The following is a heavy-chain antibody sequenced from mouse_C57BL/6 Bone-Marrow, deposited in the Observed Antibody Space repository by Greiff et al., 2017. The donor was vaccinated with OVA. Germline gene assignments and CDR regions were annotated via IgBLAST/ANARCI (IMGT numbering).Heavy chain of an antibody. V-gene: IGHV5-2*01. CDR2: INSDGGST. CDR1: EYEFPSHD. J-gene: IGHJ1*03. Sequence: EVQLQASWGGLVQPGESLKLSCESNEYEFPSHDMSWVRKTPEKRLELVAAINSDGGSTYYPDTMERRFIISRDNTKKTLYLQMSSLRSEDTALYYCASSGAGSIWYFDVWGTGTTVTVSS. CDR3: ASSGAGSIWYFDV. D-gene: IGHD1-1*01.